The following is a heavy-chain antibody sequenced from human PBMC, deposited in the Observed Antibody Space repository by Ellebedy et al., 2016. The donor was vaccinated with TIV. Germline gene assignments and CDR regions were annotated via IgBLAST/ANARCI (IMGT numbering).Heavy chain of an antibody. V-gene: IGHV3-74*01. J-gene: IGHJ4*02. CDR2: INTDGSST. CDR3: ARAYGGYNPLDY. Sequence: GESLKISCAVSGFTFSSYWMHWVRQAPGQGLVWVSRINTDGSSTTYADSVKGRFTISRDNAKNTLYLQMNSLRAADTAVYYCARAYGGYNPLDYWGQGTLVTVSS. D-gene: IGHD5-12*01. CDR1: GFTFSSYW.